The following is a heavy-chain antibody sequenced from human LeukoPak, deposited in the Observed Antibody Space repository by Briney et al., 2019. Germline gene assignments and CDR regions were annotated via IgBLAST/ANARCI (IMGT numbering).Heavy chain of an antibody. CDR1: GGSISSYY. J-gene: IGHJ4*02. CDR3: ARDQRRGGVDY. CDR2: IYYSGST. Sequence: SETLSLTCTVSGGSISSYYWSWIRQPPGKGLEWIGYIYYSGSTNYNPPLKSRVTISVDTSKNQFSLKLSSVTAADTAVYYCARDQRRGGVDYWGQGTLVTVSS. V-gene: IGHV4-59*01. D-gene: IGHD3-16*01.